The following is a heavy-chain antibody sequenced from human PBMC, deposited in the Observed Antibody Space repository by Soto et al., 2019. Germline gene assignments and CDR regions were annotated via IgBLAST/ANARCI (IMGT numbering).Heavy chain of an antibody. CDR3: ARGLILWFGELSRRGGYYYYMDV. CDR1: GGSFSGYQ. Sequence: QVQLQQWGAGLLKPSETLSLTCAVYGGSFSGYQWTWIRQTPGKGLEWIGEINDSGNINYNPSLTRRVTILVDTSKKQLSLKLSSVTAADTAVYYCARGLILWFGELSRRGGYYYYMDVWGKGTSVTISS. V-gene: IGHV4-34*01. CDR2: INDSGNI. D-gene: IGHD3-10*01. J-gene: IGHJ6*03.